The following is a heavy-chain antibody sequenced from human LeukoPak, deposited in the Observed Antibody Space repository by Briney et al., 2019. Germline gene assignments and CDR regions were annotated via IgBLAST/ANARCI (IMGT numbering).Heavy chain of an antibody. J-gene: IGHJ4*02. CDR1: GFTFDDYA. CDR3: AKDLYYYDSSGYYDY. CDR2: ISWNSGSI. Sequence: GGSLRLSCAASGFTFDDYAMHWVRQAPGKGLEWVSGISWNSGSIGYADSLKGRFTISRDNAKNSLYLQMNSLRAEDTALYYCAKDLYYYDSSGYYDYWGQGTLVTVSS. V-gene: IGHV3-9*01. D-gene: IGHD3-22*01.